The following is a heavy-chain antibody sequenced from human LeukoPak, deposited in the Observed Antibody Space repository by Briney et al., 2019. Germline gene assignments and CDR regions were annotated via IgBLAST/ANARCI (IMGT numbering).Heavy chain of an antibody. J-gene: IGHJ6*02. Sequence: PGGSLRLSCAASGFTVSSNYMSWVRQAPGKGLEWVSVIYSGGSTYYADSVKGRFTISRDNSKNTLYLQMNSLRAEDTAVYYCARDFVYNPMVRGVKVYYYYYGMDVWGQGTTVTVSS. D-gene: IGHD3-10*01. CDR2: IYSGGST. CDR1: GFTVSSNY. CDR3: ARDFVYNPMVRGVKVYYYYYGMDV. V-gene: IGHV3-66*01.